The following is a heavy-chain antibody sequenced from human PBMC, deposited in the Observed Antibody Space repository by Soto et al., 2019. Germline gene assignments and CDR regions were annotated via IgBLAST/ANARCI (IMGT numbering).Heavy chain of an antibody. V-gene: IGHV3-23*01. CDR1: GFSFNSYG. Sequence: EVHLLESGGGLVQPGGSLRLSCAASGFSFNSYGMVWVRQAPGKGLEWVSVISARGGSSYFADSVKGRFTISRDNSKNVLSLEMNSLRAEDTAIYFCAKGSIEYSASVDNWGQGTLVLVSS. CDR3: AKGSIEYSASVDN. CDR2: ISARGGSS. J-gene: IGHJ4*02. D-gene: IGHD5-12*01.